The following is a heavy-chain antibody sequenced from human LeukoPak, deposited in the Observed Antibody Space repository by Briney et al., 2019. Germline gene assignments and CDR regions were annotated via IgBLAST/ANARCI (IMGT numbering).Heavy chain of an antibody. D-gene: IGHD3-22*01. CDR2: ISGSGSTI. Sequence: GGPLRLFCAASGFTFSDYYMSWIRQPPGKGLEWVSYISGSGSTIYYADSVKGRFTISRDNAKNSLYLQMNSLRAEDSAVYYCARVANYYDSSGPGYWGQGTLVTVSS. V-gene: IGHV3-11*01. CDR1: GFTFSDYY. J-gene: IGHJ4*02. CDR3: ARVANYYDSSGPGY.